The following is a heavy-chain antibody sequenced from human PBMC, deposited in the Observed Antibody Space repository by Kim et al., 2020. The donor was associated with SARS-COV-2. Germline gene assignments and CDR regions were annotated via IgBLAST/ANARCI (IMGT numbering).Heavy chain of an antibody. V-gene: IGHV3-13*04. CDR2: IVNADKT. CDR1: GFTFSNPD. CDR3: CRSVGVWGIAF. Sequence: GGSLRLSCATSGFTFSNPDMHWVRQTSGKGLEWVSSIVNADKTYETSSVKGRFTISSNNAEKSLNLQMNNLSREDTAANSFCRSVGVWGIAFGGRVTLVT. J-gene: IGHJ4*02. D-gene: IGHD3-3*01.